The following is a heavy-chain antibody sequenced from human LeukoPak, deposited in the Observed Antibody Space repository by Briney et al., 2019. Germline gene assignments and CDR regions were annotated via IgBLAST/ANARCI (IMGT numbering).Heavy chain of an antibody. CDR3: ARVYSGYDFIRGPFDY. Sequence: ASVKVSCKASGYTFTNYAISWVRQAPGQGLEWMGWISAYNGNTNYAQKLQGRVTMTTDTSTSTAYMELRSLRSDDTAVYYCARVYSGYDFIRGPFDYWGQGTLVTVSS. D-gene: IGHD5-12*01. CDR2: ISAYNGNT. CDR1: GYTFTNYA. V-gene: IGHV1-18*01. J-gene: IGHJ4*02.